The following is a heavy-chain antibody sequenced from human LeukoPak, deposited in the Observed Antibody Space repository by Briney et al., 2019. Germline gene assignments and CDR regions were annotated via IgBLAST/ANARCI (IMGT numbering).Heavy chain of an antibody. V-gene: IGHV1-2*02. CDR3: AREDQYGPRNFDY. CDR1: GYTFTGYY. CDR2: INPNSGGT. D-gene: IGHD3-10*01. Sequence: ASVKVSCKASGYTFTGYYVHWVRQAPGQGLEWMGSINPNSGGTNYAQKFQGRVTMTRDTSISTAYMELSRLRSDDTAVYYCAREDQYGPRNFDYWGQGTLVTVSS. J-gene: IGHJ4*02.